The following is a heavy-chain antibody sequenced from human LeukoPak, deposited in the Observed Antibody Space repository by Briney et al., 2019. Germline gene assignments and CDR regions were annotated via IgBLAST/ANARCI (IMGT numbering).Heavy chain of an antibody. D-gene: IGHD7-27*01. Sequence: PSETLSLTCTVSGGSISSYYWSWIRQPPGKGLEWIGYIYTSGSTNYNPSLKSRVTISVDTSKNQFSLKLSSVTAADTAVYYCARHSWGPFTNFDYWGQGTLVTVSS. CDR3: ARHSWGPFTNFDY. CDR2: IYTSGST. V-gene: IGHV4-4*09. CDR1: GGSISSYY. J-gene: IGHJ4*02.